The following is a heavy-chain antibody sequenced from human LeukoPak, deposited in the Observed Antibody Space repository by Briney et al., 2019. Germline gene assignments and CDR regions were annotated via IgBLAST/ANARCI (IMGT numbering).Heavy chain of an antibody. J-gene: IGHJ4*02. V-gene: IGHV4-34*01. CDR2: INHSGST. Sequence: PSETLSLTCAVYGGSFIGFHWNWIRQPPGKGLEWIGDINHSGSTNYNPSLTSRVTISVDTSKNQFSLKLSSVTAADTAVYYCATQILLCHYYWGQGTLVTVSS. CDR1: GGSFIGFH. CDR3: ATQILLCHYY. D-gene: IGHD2/OR15-2a*01.